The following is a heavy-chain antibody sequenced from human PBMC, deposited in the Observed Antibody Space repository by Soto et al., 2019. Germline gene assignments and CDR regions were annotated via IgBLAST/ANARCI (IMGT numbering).Heavy chain of an antibody. CDR2: ISAYDGNT. V-gene: IGHV1-18*04. CDR3: ARDGTYYYDSSHKAHDAFDI. CDR1: GYTFTSYG. J-gene: IGHJ3*02. D-gene: IGHD3-22*01. Sequence: ASVKVSCKASGYTFTSYGISWVRQAPGQGLEWMGWISAYDGNTNYAQKLQGRVTMTTDTSTSTAYMELRSLRSDDTAVYYCARDGTYYYDSSHKAHDAFDIWGQGTMVTVSS.